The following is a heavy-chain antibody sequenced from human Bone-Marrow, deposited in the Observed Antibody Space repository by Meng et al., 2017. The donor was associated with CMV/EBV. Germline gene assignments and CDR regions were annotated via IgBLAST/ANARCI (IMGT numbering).Heavy chain of an antibody. Sequence: SETLSLTCSVSGYSISSGYYWSWIRQPPGKGLEWIGYIYYSGSTNYNPSLKSRVTISVDTSKNQFSLKLSSVTAADTAVYYCARWGGFLEWLLFDYWGQGKLVTVSS. J-gene: IGHJ4*02. CDR1: GYSISSGYY. D-gene: IGHD3-3*01. CDR3: ARWGGFLEWLLFDY. V-gene: IGHV4-59*01. CDR2: IYYSGST.